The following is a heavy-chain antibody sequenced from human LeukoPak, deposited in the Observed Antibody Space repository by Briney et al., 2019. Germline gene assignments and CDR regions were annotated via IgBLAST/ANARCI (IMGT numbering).Heavy chain of an antibody. Sequence: GGSLRLSCAASGFTFSTYGMHWVRQAPGKGLEWVAFIRYDGSDKFYADSVMGRFTLSRDNSKNTLYLQMNSLRAEDTAVYYCAKDLRGGGRFFDYWGQGTLVTVSS. J-gene: IGHJ4*02. CDR1: GFTFSTYG. CDR2: IRYDGSDK. V-gene: IGHV3-30*02. CDR3: AKDLRGGGRFFDY. D-gene: IGHD3-16*01.